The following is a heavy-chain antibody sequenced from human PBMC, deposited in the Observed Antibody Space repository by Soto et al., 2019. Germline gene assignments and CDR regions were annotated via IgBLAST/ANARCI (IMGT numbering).Heavy chain of an antibody. CDR2: IYPDDSDT. CDR1: GYSFTTYW. CDR3: ARPGYYDSSGFFNFDH. D-gene: IGHD3-22*01. V-gene: IGHV5-51*01. J-gene: IGHJ4*02. Sequence: GESLKISCKGSGYSFTTYWIGWVRQLSGKGLEWMGIIYPDDSDTRYSPSFQGQVTISADKSFTTVYLQWNSLKASDTAIYYCARPGYYDSSGFFNFDHWGQGTLVTVSS.